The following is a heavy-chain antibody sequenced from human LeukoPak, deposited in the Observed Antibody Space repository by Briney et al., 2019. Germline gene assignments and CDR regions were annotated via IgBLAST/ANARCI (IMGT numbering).Heavy chain of an antibody. Sequence: SVEVSCKASGGTLSSYAISWVRQAPGQGLEWMGGIIPIFGTANYAQKFQGRVTITTDESTSTAYMELSSLRSEDTAVYYCARELLNYYDSSGYPTGAFDIWGQGTMVTVSS. D-gene: IGHD3-22*01. CDR2: IIPIFGTA. CDR1: GGTLSSYA. CDR3: ARELLNYYDSSGYPTGAFDI. J-gene: IGHJ3*02. V-gene: IGHV1-69*05.